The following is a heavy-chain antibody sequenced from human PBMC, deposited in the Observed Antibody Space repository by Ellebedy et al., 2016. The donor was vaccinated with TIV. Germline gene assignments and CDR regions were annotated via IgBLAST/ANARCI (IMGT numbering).Heavy chain of an antibody. CDR1: GGSISSYY. J-gene: IGHJ5*02. D-gene: IGHD6-19*01. CDR2: IYYSGST. CDR3: ARTTRPWLVRRGVNWFDP. Sequence: SETLSLXXTVSGGSISSYYWSWIRQHPGKGLEWIGYIYYSGSTYYNPSLKSRVTISVDTSKNQFSLKLSSVTAADTAVYYCARTTRPWLVRRGVNWFDPWGQGTLVTVSS. V-gene: IGHV4-59*01.